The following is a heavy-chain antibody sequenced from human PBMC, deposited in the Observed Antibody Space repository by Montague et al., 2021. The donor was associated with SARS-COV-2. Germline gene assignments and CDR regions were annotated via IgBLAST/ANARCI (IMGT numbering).Heavy chain of an antibody. CDR3: ARRLTGLEPPFDP. CDR2: VYCRENT. V-gene: IGHV4-39*01. CDR1: SLWVTRDTGA. D-gene: IGHD1-1*01. Sequence: SETLSLTCSVSSLWVTRDTGAERKIRHLKWSHHRWMGAVYCRENTMYNPSLKSRVTMSVDTSKNQFSLHLNLVTAADTAVYYCARRLTGLEPPFDPWGQGTLVIVSS. J-gene: IGHJ5*02.